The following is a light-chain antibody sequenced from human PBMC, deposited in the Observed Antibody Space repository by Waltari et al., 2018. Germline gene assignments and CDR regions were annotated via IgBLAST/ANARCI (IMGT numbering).Light chain of an antibody. Sequence: QSALTQPASVSGSPGQPLTISCTGTSSDVGSYNLLSWYQQHPGKAPKPLIHEGSTRASWVSNRLPGSQYGHTPSLTITGLQAEDEADYYCCACAGSSTRVFGGGTKLTVL. V-gene: IGLV2-23*01. J-gene: IGLJ3*02. CDR3: CACAGSSTRV. CDR1: SSDVGSYNL. CDR2: EGS.